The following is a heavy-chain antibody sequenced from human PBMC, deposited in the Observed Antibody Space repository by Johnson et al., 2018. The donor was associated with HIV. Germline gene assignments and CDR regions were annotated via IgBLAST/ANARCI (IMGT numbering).Heavy chain of an antibody. CDR3: ATLTVRSRAFDL. CDR2: INWNGDTT. Sequence: MLLVESGGGVVQPGRSLRASCAASGFGFSRYVMHWVRQAPGKGLQWVSGINWNGDTTTYADSVKGRFTVSRDNAKRSLYLQLSNLRAEDTALYYCATLTVRSRAFDLWGQGTLVTVSS. J-gene: IGHJ3*01. CDR1: GFGFSRYV. V-gene: IGHV3-20*04. D-gene: IGHD4-17*01.